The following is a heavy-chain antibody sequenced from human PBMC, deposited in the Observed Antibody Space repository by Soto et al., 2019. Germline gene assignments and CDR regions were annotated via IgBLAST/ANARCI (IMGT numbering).Heavy chain of an antibody. V-gene: IGHV3-20*04. CDR2: INWNGGST. D-gene: IGHD2-15*01. CDR1: GFTFDDYG. CDR3: ARAHCSGGSCYGPPEN. J-gene: IGHJ4*02. Sequence: GGALRLSCAASGFTFDDYGMSWVRQAPGKGLEWVSGINWNGGSTGYADSVKGRFTISRDNAKNSLYLQMNSLRAEDTALYYCARAHCSGGSCYGPPENWGQGTLVTVSS.